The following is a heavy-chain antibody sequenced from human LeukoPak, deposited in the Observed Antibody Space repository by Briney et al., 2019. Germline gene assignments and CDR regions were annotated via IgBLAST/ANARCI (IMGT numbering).Heavy chain of an antibody. J-gene: IGHJ4*02. CDR1: GGSVSGYY. CDR3: ARIPLYFLEPFDY. CDR2: ISHRGRT. V-gene: IGHV4-34*01. Sequence: SETLSLTCAVYGGSVSGYYWSWLRQPPGKGLEWIGEISHRGRTHYNPSLKGRVTMSVDTSKNQFALEVDSVTAADTAVYYFARIPLYFLEPFDYWGQGILVTVSS. D-gene: IGHD3-3*01.